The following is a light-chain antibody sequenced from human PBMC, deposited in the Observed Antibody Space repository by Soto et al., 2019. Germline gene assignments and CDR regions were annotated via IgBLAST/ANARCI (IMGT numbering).Light chain of an antibody. CDR2: DVN. V-gene: IGLV2-14*01. CDR1: ISDIGGYNF. J-gene: IGLJ2*01. Sequence: QSVLTQPASVSGSPGQSITISCTGTISDIGGYNFISWYQHHPGKAPKLVIYDVNNRPSGISYRFSGSKSGNTASLTISGLKAEDEADYYCASYTRTTTLVFGGGTKLPVL. CDR3: ASYTRTTTLV.